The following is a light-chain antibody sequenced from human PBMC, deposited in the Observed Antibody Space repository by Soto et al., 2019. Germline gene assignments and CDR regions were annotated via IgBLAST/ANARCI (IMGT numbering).Light chain of an antibody. CDR3: CSYAGSYTYV. V-gene: IGLV2-11*01. J-gene: IGLJ1*01. CDR1: SSDVGGYNY. Sequence: QSALTQPASVSGSPGQSITISCTATSSDVGGYNYVSWYQQHPGKAPKLIIYDVSKRPSGVPDRFSGSKSGNTASLTISGLQAEYEADYYCCSYAGSYTYVFGTGTKLTVL. CDR2: DVS.